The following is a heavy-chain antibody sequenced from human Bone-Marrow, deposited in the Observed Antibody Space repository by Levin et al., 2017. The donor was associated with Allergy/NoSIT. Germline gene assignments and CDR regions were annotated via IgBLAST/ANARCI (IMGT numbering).Heavy chain of an antibody. CDR3: AREGSEGGSCNRCAVY. D-gene: IGHD2-15*01. CDR1: GFTFSSYS. V-gene: IGHV3-48*01. CDR2: ISSSSSTI. J-gene: IGHJ4*02. Sequence: LGESLKISCAASGFTFSSYSMNWVRQAPGKGLEWVSYISSSSSTIYYTDSVKGRFTISRDNAKNSLYLQMNSLRAEDTAVYYCAREGSEGGSCNRCAVYWGQGTLVTVSS.